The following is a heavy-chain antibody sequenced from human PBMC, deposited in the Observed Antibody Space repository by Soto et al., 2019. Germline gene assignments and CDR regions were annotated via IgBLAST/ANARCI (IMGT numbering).Heavy chain of an antibody. D-gene: IGHD4-17*01. CDR2: IYSGGST. V-gene: IGHV3-53*02. CDR1: GFTVSSHY. J-gene: IGHJ5*02. Sequence: EVQLVETGGGLIQPGGSLRLSCAASGFTVSSHYMSWVRQAPGKGLEWVSVIYSGGSTYYADSVKGRFTISRDNSKNTLYLQMNSLRAEDTAVYYCARGKDDYSSWFDPWGQGTLVTVSS. CDR3: ARGKDDYSSWFDP.